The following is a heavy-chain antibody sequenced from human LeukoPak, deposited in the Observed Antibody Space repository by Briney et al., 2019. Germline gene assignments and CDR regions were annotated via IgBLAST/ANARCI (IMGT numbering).Heavy chain of an antibody. CDR2: INHSGST. Sequence: PSETLSLTCAVYGGSFSGYYWSWIRQPPGKGLEWIGEINHSGSTNYNPSLKSRVTISVDTSKNQFSLKLSSVTAADTAVYYCAGGPGCSSTSCYRYYYGMDVWGQGTTVTVSS. CDR1: GGSFSGYY. V-gene: IGHV4-34*01. J-gene: IGHJ6*02. CDR3: AGGPGCSSTSCYRYYYGMDV. D-gene: IGHD2-2*01.